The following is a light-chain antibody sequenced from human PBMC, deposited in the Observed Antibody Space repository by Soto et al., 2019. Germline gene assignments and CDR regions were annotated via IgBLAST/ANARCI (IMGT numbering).Light chain of an antibody. CDR1: QSVTRF. CDR3: QQSNYCPLT. CDR2: DAS. V-gene: IGKV3-11*01. J-gene: IGKJ4*01. Sequence: EIVLTRSPATLSLSPGERATLSCRASQSVTRFLAWYQQKPGQAPRLLIYDASKRATGIPARFSGSGSGTDFSLTIGSLEPEDFAVYYCQQSNYCPLTLGGGTKVEIK.